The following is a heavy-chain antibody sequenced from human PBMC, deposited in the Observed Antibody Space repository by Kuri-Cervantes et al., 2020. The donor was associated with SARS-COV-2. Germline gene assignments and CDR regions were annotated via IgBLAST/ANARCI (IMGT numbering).Heavy chain of an antibody. J-gene: IGHJ4*02. Sequence: GESLKISCAASGCTFSSYGMHWVRQAPGKGLEWVAFIRYDGSNKYYADSVKGRFTISRDNSKNTLYLQLNSLRAEDTAVYYCAKDLGYCSGGSCYADYFDYWGQGTLVTVSS. D-gene: IGHD2-15*01. CDR1: GCTFSSYG. CDR3: AKDLGYCSGGSCYADYFDY. CDR2: IRYDGSNK. V-gene: IGHV3-30*02.